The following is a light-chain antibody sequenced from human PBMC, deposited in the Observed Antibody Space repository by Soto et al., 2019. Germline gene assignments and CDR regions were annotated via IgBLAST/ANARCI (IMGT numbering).Light chain of an antibody. CDR2: GAS. CDR1: QSVTSNY. CDR3: QQYGSSPPLS. Sequence: EIVLTQSPGTLSLSPGERATLSCRSSQSVTSNYLAWYQQKPGQAPRLLIYGASSRATGISDRFSGSGSGTDFTLTISRLEPEDFAVYYCQQYGSSPPLSFGGGTKVDI. V-gene: IGKV3-20*01. J-gene: IGKJ4*01.